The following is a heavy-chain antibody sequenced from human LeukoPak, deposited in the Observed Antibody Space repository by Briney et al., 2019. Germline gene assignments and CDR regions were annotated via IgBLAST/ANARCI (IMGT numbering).Heavy chain of an antibody. CDR1: GFTFSSYA. J-gene: IGHJ6*03. V-gene: IGHV3-23*01. D-gene: IGHD1-1*01. Sequence: PGGSLRLSCAASGFTFSSYAMSWVRQAPGKGLEWVSAISGSGGSTYYADSVKGRFTISRDNSKNTLYLQMNSLKAEDTAVYYCAKGPTTDYYYYYMDVWGKGTTVTVSS. CDR3: AKGPTTDYYYYYMDV. CDR2: ISGSGGST.